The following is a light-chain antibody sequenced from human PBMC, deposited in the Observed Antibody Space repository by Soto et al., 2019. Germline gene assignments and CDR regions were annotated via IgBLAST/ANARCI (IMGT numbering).Light chain of an antibody. CDR3: AAWDVSLNGVV. V-gene: IGLV1-44*01. J-gene: IGLJ2*01. CDR1: SSDIGSNT. CDR2: SNN. Sequence: QSALTQPPSASGTPGQRVTISCSGSSSDIGSNTVHWYQQVPGTTPKLLIYSNNQRPSGVPDRFSGSKSGTSASLAISGLQSEDEADYYCAAWDVSLNGVVFGGGTKLTVL.